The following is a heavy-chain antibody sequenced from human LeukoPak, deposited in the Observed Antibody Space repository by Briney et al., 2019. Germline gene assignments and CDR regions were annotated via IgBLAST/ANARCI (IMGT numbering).Heavy chain of an antibody. CDR3: AKGAYDYIEMGYFDY. CDR2: IIASSGST. CDR1: GFSLSNSA. Sequence: GGSLRLSCAASGFSLSNSAMSWVRQAPGKGLEWVSLIIASSGSTFYADSVKGRFTISRDNSKNTLYLQMNSLRAQDTAVYYCAKGAYDYIEMGYFDYWGQGTLVTGSS. V-gene: IGHV3-23*01. J-gene: IGHJ4*02. D-gene: IGHD5-12*01.